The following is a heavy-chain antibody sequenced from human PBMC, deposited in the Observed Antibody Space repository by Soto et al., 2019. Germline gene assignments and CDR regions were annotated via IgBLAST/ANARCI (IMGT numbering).Heavy chain of an antibody. Sequence: KGREWVSYISSSSSTIYYADSVKGRFTISRDNAKNSLYLQMNSLRAEDTAVYFFFQAEDGIRDHCTVSAFLLNRSSDL. V-gene: IGHV3-48*01. CDR3: FQAEDGIRDHCTVSAFLLNRSSDL. J-gene: IGHJ2*01. D-gene: IGHD2-15*01. CDR2: ISSSSSTI.